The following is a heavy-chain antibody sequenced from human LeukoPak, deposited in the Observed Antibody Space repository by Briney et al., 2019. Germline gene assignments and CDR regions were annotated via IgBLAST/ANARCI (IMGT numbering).Heavy chain of an antibody. J-gene: IGHJ5*02. Sequence: GGSLRLSCAASGLTFSSYWMSWVRQAPDKGLEWVAFIRYDGNDKFYAESVKGRFTISRDTSRNTLYLQMNSLRLEDTAVYYCAKDLMRDRWFGESWGQGTLVTVSS. CDR1: GLTFSSYW. D-gene: IGHD3-10*01. CDR3: AKDLMRDRWFGES. V-gene: IGHV3-30*02. CDR2: IRYDGNDK.